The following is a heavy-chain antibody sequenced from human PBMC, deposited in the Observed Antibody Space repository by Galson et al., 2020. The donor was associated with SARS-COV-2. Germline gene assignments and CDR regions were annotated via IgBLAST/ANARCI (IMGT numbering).Heavy chain of an antibody. CDR1: GFTFSSYG. Sequence: GGSLRLSCAASGFTFSSYGMHWVRQAPGKGLEWVAVIWYDGSNKYYADSVKGRFTISRDNSKNTLYLQMNSLRAEDTAVYYCAKDVPPSDYGDYVADPWGQGTLVTVSS. CDR3: AKDVPPSDYGDYVADP. CDR2: IWYDGSNK. J-gene: IGHJ5*02. D-gene: IGHD4-17*01. V-gene: IGHV3-33*06.